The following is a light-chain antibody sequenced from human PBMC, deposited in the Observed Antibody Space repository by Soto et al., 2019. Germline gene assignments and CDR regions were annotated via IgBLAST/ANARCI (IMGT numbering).Light chain of an antibody. CDR3: HQYGRSPWT. CDR1: ETVSSYY. Sequence: EIVLTQSPGTLSLSPGERATLSCRTSETVSSYYLAWYQQKPGQAPRLLIHGASNRATGIPDPFSGSGSGTDFTLTISRREPEDFPVYYCHQYGRSPWTFGQGTKVEI. CDR2: GAS. J-gene: IGKJ1*01. V-gene: IGKV3-20*01.